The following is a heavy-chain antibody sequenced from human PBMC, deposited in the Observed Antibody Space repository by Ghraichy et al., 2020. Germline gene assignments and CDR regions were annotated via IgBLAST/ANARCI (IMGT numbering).Heavy chain of an antibody. D-gene: IGHD6-25*01. CDR3: ARDRADRYFDS. J-gene: IGHJ4*02. V-gene: IGHV3-33*05. CDR1: GLTFTNHG. CDR2: ISYDGRHT. Sequence: GGSLRLSCAASGLTFTNHGFHWVRQAPGKGLEWVAFISYDGRHTYYADSVKGRFTISRDDSQDTLYLQMNSLRVEDTAMFHCARDRADRYFDSWSQGTLVTVSS.